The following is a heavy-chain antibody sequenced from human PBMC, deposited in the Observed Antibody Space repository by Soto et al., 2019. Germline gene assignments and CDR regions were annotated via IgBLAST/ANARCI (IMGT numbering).Heavy chain of an antibody. J-gene: IGHJ5*01. CDR2: INPSGGST. D-gene: IGHD6-13*01. CDR1: EYTFNDYY. V-gene: IGHV1-46*02. CDR3: ATAAYSTSWYDF. Sequence: SVKLSCTSSEYTFNDYYIHWVRQATGQGLEWMGLINPSGGSTSYAQKFQGRVTMTRDTSTSTVYMELSSLRSEDTAVYYCATAAYSTSWYDFWGQGTLVTVSS.